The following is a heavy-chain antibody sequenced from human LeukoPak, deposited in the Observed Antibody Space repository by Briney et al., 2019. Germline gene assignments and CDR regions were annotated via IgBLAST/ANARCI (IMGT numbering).Heavy chain of an antibody. CDR3: ARRYYGVVNS. J-gene: IGHJ5*02. Sequence: GGSLRLSCAASGFTFSVAAMTWVRQAPGKGLEWVSLIGASGESTYYADSVKGRFTISRDNAKNSLYLQMNSLRAEDTAVYYCARRYYGVVNSWGQGTLVTVSS. D-gene: IGHD4-17*01. V-gene: IGHV3-23*01. CDR1: GFTFSVAA. CDR2: IGASGEST.